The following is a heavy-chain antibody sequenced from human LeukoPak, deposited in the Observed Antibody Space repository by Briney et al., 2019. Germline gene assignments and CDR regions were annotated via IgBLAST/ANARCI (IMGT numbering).Heavy chain of an antibody. V-gene: IGHV1-2*02. J-gene: IGHJ4*02. Sequence: ASVKVSCKASGYTFTRYYMHWVRQAPGQGLEWMGWINPNSGGTNYAQKFQGRVTMTRDTSIGTAYMELSRLRSDDTAVYYCAALGYCSSTSCSPTYYFDYWGQGTLVTVSS. CDR2: INPNSGGT. CDR1: GYTFTRYY. CDR3: AALGYCSSTSCSPTYYFDY. D-gene: IGHD2-2*01.